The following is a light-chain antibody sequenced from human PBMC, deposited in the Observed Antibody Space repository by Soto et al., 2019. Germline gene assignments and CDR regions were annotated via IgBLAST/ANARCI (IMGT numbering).Light chain of an antibody. Sequence: DIQMTQSPSSLSASVGDRVTITCRASQSISSYLNWYQQKPGNAPKLLIYAASSLQSGVPSRFSGSGSGTDFTLTIRSLQHDDFATYYCQQSYSTPFTFGPGTKVDIK. J-gene: IGKJ3*01. V-gene: IGKV1-39*01. CDR2: AAS. CDR3: QQSYSTPFT. CDR1: QSISSY.